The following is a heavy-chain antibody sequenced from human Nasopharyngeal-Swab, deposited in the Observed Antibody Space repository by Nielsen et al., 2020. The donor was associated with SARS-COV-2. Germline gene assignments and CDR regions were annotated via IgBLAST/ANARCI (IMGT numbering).Heavy chain of an antibody. Sequence: WVRQAPGQGLEWVGGIIPIFGTANYAQKFQGRVTITADESTSTAYMELSSLRSEDTAVYYCASTGRELSNYFDYRGQGTLVTVSS. J-gene: IGHJ4*02. V-gene: IGHV1-69*01. CDR3: ASTGRELSNYFDY. CDR2: IIPIFGTA. D-gene: IGHD3-16*02.